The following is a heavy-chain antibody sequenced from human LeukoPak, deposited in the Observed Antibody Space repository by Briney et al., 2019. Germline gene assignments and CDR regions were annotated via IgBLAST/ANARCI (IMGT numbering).Heavy chain of an antibody. CDR3: ARDLYHYGSGST. D-gene: IGHD3-10*01. CDR2: IKQDGSEK. J-gene: IGHJ4*02. Sequence: GGSLRLSCAASGFTFSTYSMTWVRQAPGKGLEWVANIKQDGSEKYYVDSVKGRFTISRDNAKNSLYLQMNSLRAEDTAVYYCARDLYHYGSGSTWGQGTLVTVSS. V-gene: IGHV3-7*01. CDR1: GFTFSTYS.